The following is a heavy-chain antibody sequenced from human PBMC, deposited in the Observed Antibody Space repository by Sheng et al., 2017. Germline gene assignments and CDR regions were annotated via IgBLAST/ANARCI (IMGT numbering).Heavy chain of an antibody. Sequence: QGQLVQSGAEVKKPGASVKVSCKASGYTFSSHDINWVRQATGQGLEWMGWMNPKSGNTGYAQKFQGRVTMTRDTSISTAYLDLNSLRSEDTAVYYCAIGTYYQDWGQGTLVTVSS. CDR2: MNPKSGNT. CDR3: AIGTYYQD. V-gene: IGHV1-8*01. CDR1: GYTFSSHD. J-gene: IGHJ4*02. D-gene: IGHD1-26*01.